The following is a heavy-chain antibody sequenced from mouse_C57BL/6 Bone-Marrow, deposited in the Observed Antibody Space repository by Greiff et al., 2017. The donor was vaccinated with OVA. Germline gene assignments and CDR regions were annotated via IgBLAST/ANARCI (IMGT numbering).Heavy chain of an antibody. CDR2: INPGSGGT. J-gene: IGHJ2*01. CDR1: GYAFTNYL. CDR3: ARGGPCYFDY. V-gene: IGHV1-54*01. Sequence: QVQLQQSGAELVRPGTSVKVSCKASGYAFTNYLIEWVKQRPGQGLEWIGVINPGSGGTNYNEKFKGKATLTANKSTSTSYMQLSSLTSEDSAVYCCARGGPCYFDYWGQGTTLTVSS.